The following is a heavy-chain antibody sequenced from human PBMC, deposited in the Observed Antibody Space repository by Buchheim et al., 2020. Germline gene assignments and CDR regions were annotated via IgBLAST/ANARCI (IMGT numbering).Heavy chain of an antibody. V-gene: IGHV1-8*01. Sequence: QVQLVQSGAEVKKPGASVKVSCKASGYTFTSYDINWVRKAIGQGLEWMGWMNPNSGNTGYAQKFQGRVTIPRNTPLTQAYMELSSLRSEDTAVYYCARVQLADYGMDVWGQGTT. CDR2: MNPNSGNT. CDR3: ARVQLADYGMDV. D-gene: IGHD6-6*01. J-gene: IGHJ6*02. CDR1: GYTFTSYD.